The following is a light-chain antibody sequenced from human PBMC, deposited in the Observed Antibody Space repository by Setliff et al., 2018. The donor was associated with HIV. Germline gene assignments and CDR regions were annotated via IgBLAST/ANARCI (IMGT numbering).Light chain of an antibody. CDR2: SSN. V-gene: IGLV1-44*01. Sequence: QSVLTQPPSASGTPGQKVTISCSGSSSNIGSNTVNWYQQLPGTAPKLLIYSSNVRPSRVPDRSSGSKSGTSASLAISGLQAEDEADYYCAAWDDSLTGYVFGTGTKVTVL. J-gene: IGLJ1*01. CDR3: AAWDDSLTGYV. CDR1: SSNIGSNT.